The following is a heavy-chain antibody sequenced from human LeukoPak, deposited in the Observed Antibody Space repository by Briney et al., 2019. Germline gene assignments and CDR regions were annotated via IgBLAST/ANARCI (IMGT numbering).Heavy chain of an antibody. D-gene: IGHD6-13*01. J-gene: IGHJ5*01. CDR1: GGSFSGYY. CDR2: INHSGST. V-gene: IGHV4-34*01. CDR3: ARPGSWRSNWFDP. Sequence: SETLSLTCAVYGGSFSGYYWSWIRQPPGKGLEWIGEINHSGSTNYNPSLKSRVTISVDTSKNQFSLKLSSVTAADTAVYYCARPGSWRSNWFDPWGRGTAVTVSS.